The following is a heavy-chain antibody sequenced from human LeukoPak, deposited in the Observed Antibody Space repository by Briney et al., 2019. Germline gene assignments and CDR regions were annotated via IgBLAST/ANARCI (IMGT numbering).Heavy chain of an antibody. J-gene: IGHJ3*01. Sequence: GGSLRLSCAASEFTFGSFAMSWVRQAPGKGLEWVSYIRGGGAGALYADSVKGRFTVSRDNSRSTLYLQMNSLRVEDTAVYYCAKCAQSYGNDAFDLWSQGQWSPSLQ. CDR3: AKCAQSYGNDAFDL. CDR1: EFTFGSFA. CDR2: IRGGGAGA. V-gene: IGHV3-23*01. D-gene: IGHD5-18*01.